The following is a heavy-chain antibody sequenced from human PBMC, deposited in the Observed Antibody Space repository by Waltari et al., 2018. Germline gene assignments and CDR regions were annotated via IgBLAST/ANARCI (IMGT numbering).Heavy chain of an antibody. J-gene: IGHJ4*02. D-gene: IGHD3-3*01. CDR3: ARGERYGFLEWFLDY. V-gene: IGHV3-21*01. CDR1: GFTFSSYS. Sequence: EVQLVESGGGLGKPGGSLRLSCAASGFTFSSYSMNWVRQAPGKGLEWVSSISSSSSYIYYADSVKGRFTISRDNAKNSLYLQMNSLRAEDTAVYYCARGERYGFLEWFLDYWGQGTLVTVSS. CDR2: ISSSSSYI.